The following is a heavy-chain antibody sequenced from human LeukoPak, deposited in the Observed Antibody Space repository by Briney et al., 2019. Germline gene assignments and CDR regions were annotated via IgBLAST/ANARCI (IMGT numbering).Heavy chain of an antibody. J-gene: IGHJ6*03. V-gene: IGHV3-21*01. D-gene: IGHD1-26*01. CDR3: ARDPYSGSYGDYYYYYMDV. Sequence: PGGSVRLSCAASGFTFSSYSMNWVRQAPGKGLEWVSSISTSSSYIYYADSVKGRFTISGDNAKNSLYLQMNSLRDEDTAVYYCARDPYSGSYGDYYYYYMDVWGKGTTVTISS. CDR1: GFTFSSYS. CDR2: ISTSSSYI.